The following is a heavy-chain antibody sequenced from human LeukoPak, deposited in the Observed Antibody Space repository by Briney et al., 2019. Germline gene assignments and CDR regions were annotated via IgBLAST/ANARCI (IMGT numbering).Heavy chain of an antibody. J-gene: IGHJ4*02. V-gene: IGHV1-2*02. D-gene: IGHD1-14*01. CDR1: GYTFTGYY. CDR3: ARGRVRNLPPNDY. CDR2: INPNRGGT. Sequence: ASVKVSCQASGYTFTGYYMHWVRQAPGQGLERMGWINPNRGGTNYAQKFRGRVTMTRDTSISTAYMELSRLRSDDTAVYYCARGRVRNLPPNDYWGQGTLVTVSS.